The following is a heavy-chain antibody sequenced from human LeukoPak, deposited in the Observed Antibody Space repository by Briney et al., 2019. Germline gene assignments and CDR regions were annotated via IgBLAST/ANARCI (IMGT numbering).Heavy chain of an antibody. CDR3: ARDSLGYSSGWEDY. CDR2: IYTSENT. D-gene: IGHD6-19*01. CDR1: ACSISSYY. Sequence: SETLSLTCTVSACSISSYYWSWIRQPAGKALEWIGRIYTSENTNYNPSLKSRVTMSVDTSKNQLSLKLSSVTAADTAVYYCARDSLGYSSGWEDYWGQGTLVTVSS. V-gene: IGHV4-4*07. J-gene: IGHJ4*02.